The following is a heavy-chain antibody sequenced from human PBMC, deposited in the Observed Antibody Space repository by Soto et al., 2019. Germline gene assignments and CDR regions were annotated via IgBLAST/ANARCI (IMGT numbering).Heavy chain of an antibody. Sequence: TGGSLRLSCAASGFTFSSYSMNWVRQAPGKGLEWVSSISSSSSYIYYADSVKGRFTISRDNAKNSLYLQMNSLRAEDTAVYYCARDIVVVPAAIPFDYWGQGTLVTVSS. J-gene: IGHJ4*02. V-gene: IGHV3-21*01. CDR3: ARDIVVVPAAIPFDY. CDR1: GFTFSSYS. CDR2: ISSSSSYI. D-gene: IGHD2-2*01.